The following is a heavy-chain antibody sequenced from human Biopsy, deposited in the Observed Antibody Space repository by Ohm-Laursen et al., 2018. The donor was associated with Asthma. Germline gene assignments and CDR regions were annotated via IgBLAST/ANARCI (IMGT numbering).Heavy chain of an antibody. Sequence: GSLRLSCSASGFSFSHHSMNWVRQAPVKGLEWVSCISGNSQYVYFADSVKGRFTISRDNAKNSLYLHMNDLSADDSGVYYCATDSSGWFWGPGTVVAVSS. J-gene: IGHJ4*02. D-gene: IGHD6-19*01. CDR3: ATDSSGWF. CDR2: ISGNSQYV. V-gene: IGHV3-21*01. CDR1: GFSFSHHS.